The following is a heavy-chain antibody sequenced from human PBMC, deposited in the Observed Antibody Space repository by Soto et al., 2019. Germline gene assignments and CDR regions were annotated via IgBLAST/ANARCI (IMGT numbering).Heavy chain of an antibody. V-gene: IGHV3-33*01. D-gene: IGHD3-9*01. CDR3: ARDQPDYDILTGYPDY. J-gene: IGHJ4*02. CDR1: GFTFSSYG. Sequence: GGSLRLSCAASGFTFSSYGMHWVRQAPGKVLEWFAVIWYDGSNKYYADSVKGRFTISRDNSKNTLYLQMNSLRAEDTAVYYCARDQPDYDILTGYPDYWGQGTLVTVSS. CDR2: IWYDGSNK.